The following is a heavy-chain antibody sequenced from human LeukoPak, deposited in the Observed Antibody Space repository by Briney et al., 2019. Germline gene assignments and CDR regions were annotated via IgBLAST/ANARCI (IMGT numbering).Heavy chain of an antibody. Sequence: GGSLRLSCVASGFTFSSYAMTWVRQAPGKGLEWVSVISGSGDTTYYADSVKGRFTISRDNAKDTLYLQMNSLTAGDTAVYYCAGAGSETQWRAFDFWGQGALVTVSS. CDR3: AGAGSETQWRAFDF. CDR1: GFTFSSYA. D-gene: IGHD6-19*01. J-gene: IGHJ4*02. CDR2: ISGSGDTT. V-gene: IGHV3-23*01.